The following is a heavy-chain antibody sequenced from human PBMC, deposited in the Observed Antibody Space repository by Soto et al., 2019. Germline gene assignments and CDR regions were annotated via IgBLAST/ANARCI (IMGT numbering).Heavy chain of an antibody. D-gene: IGHD2-15*01. CDR2: ISGGGGSI. Sequence: EVQLLESGGGLVQPGGSLTLSCADSGFTFSSYAMSWVRQAPGKGLEWVSTISGGGGSIFYTDSVKGRFTISRDNSQNTLYLHMGSLRAEDTARYFCAKDQRNQPRFSSGGTCYSWIYWGQGTRVTVSS. J-gene: IGHJ4*02. CDR1: GFTFSSYA. V-gene: IGHV3-23*01. CDR3: AKDQRNQPRFSSGGTCYSWIY.